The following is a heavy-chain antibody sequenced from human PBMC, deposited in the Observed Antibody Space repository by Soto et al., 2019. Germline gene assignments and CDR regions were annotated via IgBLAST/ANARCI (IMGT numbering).Heavy chain of an antibody. CDR1: GDSITSNSYF. J-gene: IGHJ6*02. CDR2: IYYSGTT. CDR3: ARQGFGVLQDLVDV. Sequence: SETLSLTCTVSGDSITSNSYFWAWIRQPPGKGLEWIGSIYYSGTTYYNPSLKSRVTISVDRSKNQFSLKLSSVTAADTAVYYCARQGFGVLQDLVDVWGQGTTVTVSS. V-gene: IGHV4-39*07. D-gene: IGHD3-10*01.